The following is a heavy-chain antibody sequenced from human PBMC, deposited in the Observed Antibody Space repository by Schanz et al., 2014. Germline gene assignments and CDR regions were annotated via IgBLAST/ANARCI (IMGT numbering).Heavy chain of an antibody. D-gene: IGHD6-19*01. CDR3: AIIGVMVAVAGTRADY. CDR2: ISSGSSYA. J-gene: IGHJ4*02. CDR1: GFTFRDYY. Sequence: VQLLESGGGLVQPGGSLRLSCAASGFTFRDYYMSWIRQAPGKGLEWVSDISSGSSYANYADSVKGRFSISRDNAKNSLCLQMNRLRAEDTALYYCAIIGVMVAVAGTRADYWGQGTLVTGSS. V-gene: IGHV3-11*03.